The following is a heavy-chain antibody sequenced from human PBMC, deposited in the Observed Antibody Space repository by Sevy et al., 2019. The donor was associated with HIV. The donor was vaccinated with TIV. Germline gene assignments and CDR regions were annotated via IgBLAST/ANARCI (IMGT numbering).Heavy chain of an antibody. Sequence: ASVKVSCKISGYKVDMYGIAWVRQAPGQGLEWMGWISTYNGNTNYAQNFQGRVTMTTDTSTSVVYMELGGLRPDDTAVYYCARATGMAAAGTGRYFDFWGQRTLVTVSS. V-gene: IGHV1-18*04. CDR3: ARATGMAAAGTGRYFDF. J-gene: IGHJ4*01. CDR1: GYKVDMYG. CDR2: ISTYNGNT. D-gene: IGHD6-13*01.